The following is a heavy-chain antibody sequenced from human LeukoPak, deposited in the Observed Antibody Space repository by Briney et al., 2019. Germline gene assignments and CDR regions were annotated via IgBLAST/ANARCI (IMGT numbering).Heavy chain of an antibody. CDR1: GFTFSSYS. Sequence: PGGSLRLSCAASGFTFSSYSMNWVRQAPGKGLEWVSSISSSSSYIYYADSVKGRFTISRVNAKNSLYLQMNSLRAEDTAVYYCARDRWNYYDSSGEDDAFDIWGQGTMVTVSS. D-gene: IGHD3-22*01. CDR3: ARDRWNYYDSSGEDDAFDI. J-gene: IGHJ3*02. V-gene: IGHV3-21*01. CDR2: ISSSSSYI.